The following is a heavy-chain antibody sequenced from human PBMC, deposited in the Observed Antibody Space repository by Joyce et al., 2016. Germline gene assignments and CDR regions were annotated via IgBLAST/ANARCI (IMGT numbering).Heavy chain of an antibody. Sequence: QVHLVQSGAEVKKSGSSVKVSCKASGGSVSKYTVSWVRQAPGQGLAWVGRIIPLLKMPNYAQEFQGRVTSTADKSTTTAYMQLTGLISDDTAVYFCAGTFNYPHHDGMDVWGQGTAVTVSS. CDR2: IIPLLKMP. CDR3: AGTFNYPHHDGMDV. J-gene: IGHJ6*02. V-gene: IGHV1-69*02. CDR1: GGSVSKYT. D-gene: IGHD5-24*01.